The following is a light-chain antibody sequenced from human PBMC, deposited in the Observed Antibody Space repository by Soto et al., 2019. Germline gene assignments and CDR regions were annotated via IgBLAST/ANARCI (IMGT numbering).Light chain of an antibody. J-gene: IGKJ1*01. CDR1: QSVSNF. CDR3: QQRSYWPWT. CDR2: DAS. Sequence: EIVLTQSPATLSLSPGERATLSCRASQSVSNFLAWYQQKPGQAPRLLISDASNRATGIPGRFSGSGSGTDVILTISSLEPEDFEVYYCQQRSYWPWTFGQGTKVEIK. V-gene: IGKV3-11*01.